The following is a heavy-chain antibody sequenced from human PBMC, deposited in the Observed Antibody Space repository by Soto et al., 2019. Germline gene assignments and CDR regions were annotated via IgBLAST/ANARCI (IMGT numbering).Heavy chain of an antibody. Sequence: GGSLRLSCAASGFTFSSYWMHWVRQAPGKGLVWVSAIGASGAGTYYAEYVKGRFTISRDNSKNTLYLQMNSLRAEDTAVYYCALRKTGSYFDYWGQGTLVTVSS. CDR2: IGASGAGT. CDR3: ALRKTGSYFDY. V-gene: IGHV3-23*01. J-gene: IGHJ4*02. CDR1: GFTFSSYW. D-gene: IGHD1-26*01.